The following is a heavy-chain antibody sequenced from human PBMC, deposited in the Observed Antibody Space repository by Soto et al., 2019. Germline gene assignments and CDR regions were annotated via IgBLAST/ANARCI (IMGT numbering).Heavy chain of an antibody. V-gene: IGHV3-30*03. Sequence: QVQLVESGGGVVQPGRSLRLSCAASGFTFSSYGMHWVRQAPGKGLEWVAGISYDGSNKYYADSVKGRFTISRDNSKNPLYMQMHSLSADATAVYDCARDLGFFLGVAGAGTANVFDIWGQGTMVTVPS. J-gene: IGHJ3*02. CDR1: GFTFSSYG. CDR2: ISYDGSNK. D-gene: IGHD6-19*01. CDR3: ARDLGFFLGVAGAGTANVFDI.